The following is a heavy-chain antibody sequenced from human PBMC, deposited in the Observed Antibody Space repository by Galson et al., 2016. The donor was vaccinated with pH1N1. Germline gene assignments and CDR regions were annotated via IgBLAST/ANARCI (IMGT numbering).Heavy chain of an antibody. Sequence: SLRLSCAASGLTFSSYAMAWVRQAPGKGLECVSTITGSGGGTYYADSVKGRFTFSRDNSKNTLYLQMNSLRAGDTAVYYCAKAPTVTANGRTYFDYWGQGVRVIVSS. D-gene: IGHD4-11*01. CDR1: GLTFSSYA. V-gene: IGHV3-23*01. CDR3: AKAPTVTANGRTYFDY. J-gene: IGHJ4*02. CDR2: ITGSGGGT.